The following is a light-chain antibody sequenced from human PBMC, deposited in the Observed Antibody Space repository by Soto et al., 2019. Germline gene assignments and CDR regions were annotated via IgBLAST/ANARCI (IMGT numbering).Light chain of an antibody. CDR2: AAS. V-gene: IGKV3-15*01. CDR1: QSVSSN. Sequence: SPSTLSVSPGERATLSCRASQSVSSNLAWYQQKPGQAPRLLIYAASTRATGIPARFSGSGSGTEFSLTISSLQSEDFAVYYCQQYYNWRTFGQGTKVDIK. CDR3: QQYYNWRT. J-gene: IGKJ1*01.